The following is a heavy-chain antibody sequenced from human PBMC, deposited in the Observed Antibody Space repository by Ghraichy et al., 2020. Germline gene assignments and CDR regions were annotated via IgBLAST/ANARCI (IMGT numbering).Heavy chain of an antibody. J-gene: IGHJ4*02. CDR2: ISAGGDST. CDR1: GFTFSSNA. V-gene: IGHV3-23*01. Sequence: ETLSLTCAASGFTFSSNAMSWVRQAPGKGLEWVSSISAGGDSTYYGDSVKGRFTISRDNSKITLFLQMNSLRDEDTAVYYCAKVVDGYWGQGTLVTVSS. D-gene: IGHD2-15*01. CDR3: AKVVDGY.